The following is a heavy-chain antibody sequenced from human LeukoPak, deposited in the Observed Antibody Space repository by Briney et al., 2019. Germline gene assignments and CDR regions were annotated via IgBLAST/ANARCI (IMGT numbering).Heavy chain of an antibody. CDR1: GFTFSSYA. Sequence: GGSLRLSCAASGFTFSSYAMSWVRQAPGKGLEWVSAISGSGGSTYYADSVKGRSTISRDNSKNTLYLQMNSLRAEDTAVYYCAKDPTGLWFGELTYYFDYWGQGTLVTVSS. CDR2: ISGSGGST. J-gene: IGHJ4*02. V-gene: IGHV3-23*01. CDR3: AKDPTGLWFGELTYYFDY. D-gene: IGHD3-10*01.